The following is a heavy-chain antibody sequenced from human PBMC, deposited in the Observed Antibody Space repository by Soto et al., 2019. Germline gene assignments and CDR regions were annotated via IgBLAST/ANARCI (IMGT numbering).Heavy chain of an antibody. CDR3: ARGREELPWFGAINRSLDY. CDR1: GYTFTGYY. V-gene: IGHV1-2*04. J-gene: IGHJ4*02. D-gene: IGHD3-10*01. CDR2: INPNSGGT. Sequence: GASVKGCCKASGYTFTGYYMHWVRPAPGQGLEWMGWINPNSGGTNYAQKFQGWVTMTRDTSISTAYMELSRLRSDDTAVYYCARGREELPWFGAINRSLDYWGQGTLVTVSS.